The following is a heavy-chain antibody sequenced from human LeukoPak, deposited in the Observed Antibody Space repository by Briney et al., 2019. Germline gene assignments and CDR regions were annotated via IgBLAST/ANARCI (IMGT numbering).Heavy chain of an antibody. CDR1: GGSISSSHW. Sequence: SETLSLTCAVSGGSISSSHWWSWVRQPPGKGLEWLGEIFHSGSTNYNPSLKSRVTISVDKSKNRFSLKLSSVTAADTAVYYCARGYGDFRVEGRYFHSWGQGTLVTVSS. V-gene: IGHV4-4*02. CDR2: IFHSGST. J-gene: IGHJ4*02. CDR3: ARGYGDFRVEGRYFHS. D-gene: IGHD4-17*01.